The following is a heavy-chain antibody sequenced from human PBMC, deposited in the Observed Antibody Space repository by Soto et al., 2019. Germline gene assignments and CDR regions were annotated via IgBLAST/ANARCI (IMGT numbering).Heavy chain of an antibody. Sequence: EVQLLESGGGLVRPGGSLRLSCAASGFTFSSYAMTWVRQAPGKGLEWVSGVSGTGGSAYYADSVKGRFTISRDNAKNSLYLQMNSLRAEDTAVYYCARDQSGWGDGYNVTWGQGTLVTVSS. V-gene: IGHV3-23*01. CDR1: GFTFSSYA. J-gene: IGHJ4*02. CDR2: VSGTGGSA. CDR3: ARDQSGWGDGYNVT. D-gene: IGHD2-21*01.